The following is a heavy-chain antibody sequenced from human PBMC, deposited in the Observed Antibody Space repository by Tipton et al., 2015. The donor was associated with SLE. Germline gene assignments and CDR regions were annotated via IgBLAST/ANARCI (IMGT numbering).Heavy chain of an antibody. CDR3: ARGPVGSGYYSSSDAFDL. J-gene: IGHJ3*01. CDR1: GGSISSYY. CDR2: IYYSGST. D-gene: IGHD3-22*01. V-gene: IGHV4-59*01. Sequence: TLSLTCTVSGGSISSYYWSWIRQPPGKGLEWIGYIYYSGSTNYNPSLKSRVSMSVDTSKNQFSLSLSSVTAADTAVYYCARGPVGSGYYSSSDAFDLWGQGTMVTVSS.